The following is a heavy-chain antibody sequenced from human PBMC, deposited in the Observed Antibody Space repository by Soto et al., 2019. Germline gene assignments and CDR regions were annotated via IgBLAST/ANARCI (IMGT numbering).Heavy chain of an antibody. CDR1: GGTFSSYA. V-gene: IGHV1-69*05. D-gene: IGHD2-21*02. CDR3: ARAVTAFYYGMGV. CDR2: IIPIFGTA. J-gene: IGHJ6*02. Sequence: QVQLVQSGAEVKKPGSSVKVSCKASGGTFSSYAISWVRQAPGKGLEWMGGIIPIFGTANYAQKFQGRVTITPDDSTSTAYMERSSLRSEDTAVYYCARAVTAFYYGMGVWGQGTTVTVSS.